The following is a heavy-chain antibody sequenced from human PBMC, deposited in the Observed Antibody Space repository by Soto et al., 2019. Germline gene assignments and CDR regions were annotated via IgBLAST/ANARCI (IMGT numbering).Heavy chain of an antibody. CDR3: ARVLSGSYFRVCPRISYYYYYGMDV. J-gene: IGHJ6*02. CDR1: GVSISSYY. CDR2: VYYSGST. V-gene: IGHV4-59*08. Sequence: SETLSLTCAVSGVSISSYYWSWIRQPPGKGLEWIGNVYYSGSTRYNPSLKSRLTISLDPSNSHFSLRLASVSAADTAVYYCARVLSGSYFRVCPRISYYYYYGMDVWGQGTTVTVS. D-gene: IGHD1-26*01.